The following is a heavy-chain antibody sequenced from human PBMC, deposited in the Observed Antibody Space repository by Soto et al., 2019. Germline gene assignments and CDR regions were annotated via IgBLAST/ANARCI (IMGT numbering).Heavy chain of an antibody. CDR2: ISGSGGST. V-gene: IGHV3-23*01. CDR1: GFTFSSYA. J-gene: IGHJ1*01. Sequence: EVQLLESGGGLVQPGGSLRLSCAASGFTFSSYAMSWVRQAPGKGLEWVSAISGSGGSTYYADSVKGRFTISRDNSKNTLYLQMNSLRAEDTAVYYCAKDLWDIVVVPAAIQHWGQGTLVTVSS. D-gene: IGHD2-2*01. CDR3: AKDLWDIVVVPAAIQH.